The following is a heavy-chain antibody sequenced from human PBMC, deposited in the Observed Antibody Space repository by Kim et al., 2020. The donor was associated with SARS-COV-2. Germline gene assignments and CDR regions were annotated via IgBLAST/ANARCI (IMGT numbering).Heavy chain of an antibody. CDR1: GGSFSGYY. CDR3: ARGTRQWLSRHYYYYMDV. CDR2: INHSGST. J-gene: IGHJ6*03. V-gene: IGHV4-34*01. D-gene: IGHD6-19*01. Sequence: SETLSLTCAVYGGSFSGYYWSWIRQPPGKGLEWIGEINHSGSTNYNPSFKSRVTISVDTSKNQSSLKLSSVTAADTTVYYCARGTRQWLSRHYYYYMDVWGKGTTVTVSS.